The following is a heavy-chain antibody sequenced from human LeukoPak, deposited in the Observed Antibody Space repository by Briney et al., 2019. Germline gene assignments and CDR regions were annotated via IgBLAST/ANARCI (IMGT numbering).Heavy chain of an antibody. CDR2: INHSGST. D-gene: IGHD3-22*01. CDR3: ARGYYDSSGYYQLLDYYYMDV. CDR1: GGSFSGYY. Sequence: SETLSLTCAVYGGSFSGYYWSWIRQPPGKGLEWIGEINHSGSTNYNPSLKSRVTISVDTSKNQFSLKLSSVTAADTAVYYCARGYYDSSGYYQLLDYYYMDVWGQGTTVTVSS. V-gene: IGHV4-34*01. J-gene: IGHJ6*03.